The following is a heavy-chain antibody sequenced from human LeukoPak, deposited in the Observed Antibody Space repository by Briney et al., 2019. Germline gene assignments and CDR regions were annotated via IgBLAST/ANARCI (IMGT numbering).Heavy chain of an antibody. CDR3: ARVYYYGSGSLKGEFDY. J-gene: IGHJ4*02. Sequence: PGGSLRLSCAASGFTFSSYWMSWVRQAPGKGLEWVANIKQDGSEKYYVDSVKGRFTISRDNAKNSLYLQMNSLRAEDTAVYYCARVYYYGSGSLKGEFDYWGQGTLVTVSS. CDR2: IKQDGSEK. D-gene: IGHD3-10*01. CDR1: GFTFSSYW. V-gene: IGHV3-7*01.